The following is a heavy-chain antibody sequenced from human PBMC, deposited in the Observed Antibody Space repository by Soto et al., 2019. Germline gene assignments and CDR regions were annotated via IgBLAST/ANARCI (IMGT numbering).Heavy chain of an antibody. CDR2: INPSDGRT. CDR1: GYTFAMHY. D-gene: IGHD2-15*01. Sequence: QVQLVQSGAEVKKPGASVKISCKTSGYTFAMHYIHWVRQVPGQGLEWMGMINPSDGRTSYVQKFQGRVTMTRDTSATTVFVNMSRLTSHDTAVFYCAREDGGGGRRHDFWGQGTLVTVSS. CDR3: AREDGGGGRRHDF. J-gene: IGHJ4*02. V-gene: IGHV1-46*01.